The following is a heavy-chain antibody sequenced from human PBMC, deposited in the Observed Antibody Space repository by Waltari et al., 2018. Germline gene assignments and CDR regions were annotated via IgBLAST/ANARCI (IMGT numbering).Heavy chain of an antibody. CDR2: IYYSGST. D-gene: IGHD3-10*01. CDR3: ARGSYYCDP. Sequence: QVQLQESGPGLVKPSETLSLTCTVSGGSISSYYWSWLRQPPGKGLEWIGYIYYSGSTNYNPSLKSRVTISVDTSKNQFSLKLSSVTAADTAVYYCARGSYYCDPWGQGTLVTVSS. CDR1: GGSISSYY. J-gene: IGHJ5*02. V-gene: IGHV4-59*01.